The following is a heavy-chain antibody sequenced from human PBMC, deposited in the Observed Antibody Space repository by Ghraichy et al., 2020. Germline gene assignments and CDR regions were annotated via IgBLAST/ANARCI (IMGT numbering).Heavy chain of an antibody. V-gene: IGHV4-4*09. J-gene: IGHJ6*02. CDR3: ARLSATVYYYYGMDV. D-gene: IGHD2-15*01. Sequence: SETLSLTCTVSGGSISSYYWSWIRQPPGKGLEWIGYIYTSGSTNYNPSLKSRVTILVDTSKNQFSLKLSSVTAADTAVYYCARLSATVYYYYGMDVWGQGTTVTVSS. CDR1: GGSISSYY. CDR2: IYTSGST.